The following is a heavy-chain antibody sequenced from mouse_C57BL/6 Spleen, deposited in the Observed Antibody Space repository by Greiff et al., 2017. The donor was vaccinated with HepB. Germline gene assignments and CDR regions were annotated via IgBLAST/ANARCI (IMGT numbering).Heavy chain of an antibody. J-gene: IGHJ4*01. CDR3: ARDYDYDGYYAMDY. D-gene: IGHD2-4*01. V-gene: IGHV1-72*01. Sequence: QVQLQQPGAELVKPGASVKLSCKASGYTFTSYWMHWVKQRPGRGLEWIGRIDPNSGGTKYNEKFKSEATLTVDKPSSTAYMQLSSLTSEDSAVYYCARDYDYDGYYAMDYWGQGTSVTVSS. CDR1: GYTFTSYW. CDR2: IDPNSGGT.